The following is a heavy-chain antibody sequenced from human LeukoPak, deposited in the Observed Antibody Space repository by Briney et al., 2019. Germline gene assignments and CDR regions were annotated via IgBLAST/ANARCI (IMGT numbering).Heavy chain of an antibody. CDR2: ISSGSSYL. J-gene: IGHJ2*01. V-gene: IGHV3-21*01. D-gene: IGHD3-22*01. Sequence: GGSLRLSCAASGFTFSSYSMYWVRQAPGKGLEWVSSISSGSSYLYYADSVKGRFTISRDNAKNSLYLQMNSLRAEDTAVYYCARDYDSSGYSWYFDLWGRGTLVTVSS. CDR1: GFTFSSYS. CDR3: ARDYDSSGYSWYFDL.